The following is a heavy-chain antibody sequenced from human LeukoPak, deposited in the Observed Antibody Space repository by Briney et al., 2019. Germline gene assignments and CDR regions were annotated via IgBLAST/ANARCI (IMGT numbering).Heavy chain of an antibody. CDR1: GFTFSSYG. D-gene: IGHD3-22*01. J-gene: IGHJ6*02. CDR2: IWYDGSNK. V-gene: IGHV3-33*01. CDR3: ARGSDDYYYDSSGYLRYYYYYGMDV. Sequence: GGSLRLSCAASGFTFSSYGMHRVRQAPGKGLEWVAVIWYDGSNKYYADSVKGRFTISRDNSKNTLYLQMNSLRAEDTAVYYCARGSDDYYYDSSGYLRYYYYYGMDVWGQGTTVTVSS.